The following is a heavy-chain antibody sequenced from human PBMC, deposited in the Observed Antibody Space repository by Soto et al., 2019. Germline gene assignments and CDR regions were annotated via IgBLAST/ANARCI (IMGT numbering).Heavy chain of an antibody. V-gene: IGHV3-23*01. J-gene: IGHJ6*02. D-gene: IGHD3-22*01. CDR2: ISGRGSST. CDR3: TRDVGNYHSSGYPLGGMDV. CDR1: GFTFSSYA. Sequence: GGSLRLSCAASGFTFSSYAMSWVRQAPGKGLEWVSGISGRGSSTYYAGSVKGRFTISRDDSKNSLYLQTNSLKTEDTAVYYCTRDVGNYHSSGYPLGGMDVWGQGTTVTVSS.